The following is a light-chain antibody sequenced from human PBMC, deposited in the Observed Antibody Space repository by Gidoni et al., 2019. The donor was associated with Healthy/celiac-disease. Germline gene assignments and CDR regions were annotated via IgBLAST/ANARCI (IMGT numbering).Light chain of an antibody. Sequence: QLVLTQSPSASASLGASVKLTCTLSSGHSSYASAWHQQQPEKGPRYLMKLNSDGSHSKGDGIPDRFSGSSSGAARYLTIPSLQSEDEADYYCQTWGTGSWVFGGGTKLTVL. CDR3: QTWGTGSWV. CDR1: SGHSSYA. CDR2: LNSDGSH. V-gene: IGLV4-69*01. J-gene: IGLJ3*02.